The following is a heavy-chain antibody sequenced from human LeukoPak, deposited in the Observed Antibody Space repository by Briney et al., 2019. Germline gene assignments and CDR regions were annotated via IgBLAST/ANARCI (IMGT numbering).Heavy chain of an antibody. V-gene: IGHV1-69*05. CDR1: GGTFSSYA. D-gene: IGHD1-20*01. J-gene: IGHJ6*03. CDR3: ARGGVITGTTRWSGYYYYYMDV. Sequence: SVKVSCKASGGTFSSYAISWVRQAPGQGLEWMGGIIPIFGTANYAQKFQGRVTITTDESTSTAYMELSSLRSEDTAVYYCARGGVITGTTRWSGYYYYYMDVWGKGTTVTVSS. CDR2: IIPIFGTA.